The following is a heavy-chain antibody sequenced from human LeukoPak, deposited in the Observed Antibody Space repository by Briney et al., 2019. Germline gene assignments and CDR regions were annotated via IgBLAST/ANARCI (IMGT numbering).Heavy chain of an antibody. Sequence: PGGSLRLSCAASGFTFSNYAMSWVRQAPGKGLEWVSSISSSSSYIYYADSVKGRFTISRDNAKNSLYLQMNSLRAEDTAVYYCARDLGTAMIVVVSDVWGQGTTVTVSS. CDR3: ARDLGTAMIVVVSDV. V-gene: IGHV3-21*01. CDR1: GFTFSNYA. J-gene: IGHJ6*02. CDR2: ISSSSSYI. D-gene: IGHD3-22*01.